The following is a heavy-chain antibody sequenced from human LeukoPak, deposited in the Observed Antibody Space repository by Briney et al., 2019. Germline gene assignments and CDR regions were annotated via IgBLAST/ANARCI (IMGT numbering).Heavy chain of an antibody. Sequence: GRSLRLSCATSGFTFSSYAMHWVRQAPGKGLEWVAVISYDGSNKYYADSVKGRFTISRGNSKNTLYLQMNSLRAEDTAVYYCARGPDYGDYVYWGQGTLVTVSS. V-gene: IGHV3-30*04. D-gene: IGHD4-17*01. CDR3: ARGPDYGDYVY. CDR2: ISYDGSNK. CDR1: GFTFSSYA. J-gene: IGHJ4*02.